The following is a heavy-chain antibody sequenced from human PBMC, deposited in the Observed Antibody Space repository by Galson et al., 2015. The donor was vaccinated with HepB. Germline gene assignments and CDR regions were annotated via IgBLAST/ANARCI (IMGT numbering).Heavy chain of an antibody. CDR3: ATGYSSSWYEGAFDI. D-gene: IGHD6-13*01. CDR1: GFTFDDYT. Sequence: FLRLSCAASGFTFDDYTMHWVRQAPGKGLEWVSLISWDGGSTYYADSVKGRFTISRDNSKNSLYLQMDNLRTEDTALYYCATGYSSSWYEGAFDIWGQGTMVTVSS. V-gene: IGHV3-43*01. CDR2: ISWDGGST. J-gene: IGHJ3*02.